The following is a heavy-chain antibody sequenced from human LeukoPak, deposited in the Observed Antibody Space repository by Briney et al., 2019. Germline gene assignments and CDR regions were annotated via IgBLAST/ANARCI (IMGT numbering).Heavy chain of an antibody. CDR1: GFTFSSYE. J-gene: IGHJ4*02. CDR3: ARSSYFDY. CDR2: ITSGGSTI. V-gene: IGHV3-48*03. D-gene: IGHD1-26*01. Sequence: QPGGSLRLSCAASGFTFSSYEMNWVRQAPGEGLEWLSYITSGGSTIYYADSVKGRFTISRDNAKNSLYLQMNSLRAGDTAVYYCARSSYFDYWGRGTLVAVSS.